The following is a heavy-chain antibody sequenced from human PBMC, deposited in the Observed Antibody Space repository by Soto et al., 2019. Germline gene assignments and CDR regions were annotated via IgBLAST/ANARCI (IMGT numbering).Heavy chain of an antibody. CDR1: GFTSRTFS. J-gene: IGHJ4*02. D-gene: IGHD5-18*01. V-gene: IGHV3-64D*06. Sequence: PXGSLSLSCSASGFTSRTFSMHWVRQTPGKGLGHVSTLSGSVSSTYHAESVKGRFTISRDNSKNTLHLQMTSLRAEDPAVYYCVKDIGNTENYFYYLPQETLVSVSS. CDR2: LSGSVSST. CDR3: VKDIGNTENYFYY.